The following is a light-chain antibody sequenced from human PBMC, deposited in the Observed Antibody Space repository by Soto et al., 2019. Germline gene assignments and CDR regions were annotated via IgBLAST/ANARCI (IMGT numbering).Light chain of an antibody. J-gene: IGLJ1*01. CDR3: NSYTASDTRV. V-gene: IGLV2-14*01. Sequence: QSALTQPASVSGSPGQSITISCIGTSSDVGGYNFVSWYQQHPGKAPKLMIYEVTNRPAGVSNRFSGSKSGNTASLTISGLQAEDEADYYCNSYTASDTRVFGTGTKLTVL. CDR1: SSDVGGYNF. CDR2: EVT.